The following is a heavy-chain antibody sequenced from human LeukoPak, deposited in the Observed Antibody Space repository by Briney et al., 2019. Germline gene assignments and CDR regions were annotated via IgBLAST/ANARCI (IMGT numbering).Heavy chain of an antibody. D-gene: IGHD1-26*01. J-gene: IGHJ4*02. Sequence: LRLSCVASGFTFSDYYMSWIRQPPGKGLEWIGENNDSGRSNYNPSLKSRVTISVDTSKKQFSLTLRSVTAADTAVYYCARGPAVGATVYWGQGTLVTVSS. CDR2: NNDSGRS. CDR1: GFTFSDYY. CDR3: ARGPAVGATVY. V-gene: IGHV4-34*01.